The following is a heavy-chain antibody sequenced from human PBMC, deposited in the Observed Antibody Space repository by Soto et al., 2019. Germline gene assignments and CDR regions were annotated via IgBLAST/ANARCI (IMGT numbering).Heavy chain of an antibody. CDR2: IHPSGQPI. V-gene: IGHV3-48*03. CDR3: ARRASR. CDR1: GFTFSSSE. Sequence: VQLVESGGGLVQPGGSLRLSCAVSGFTFSSSEMYWVRQAPGKGLEWISYIHPSGQPIFYADSVKGRFTISRDNANNSLFLQRNSLRAEDTAVYYCARRASRWGQGTMVTVSS. D-gene: IGHD1-26*01. J-gene: IGHJ3*01.